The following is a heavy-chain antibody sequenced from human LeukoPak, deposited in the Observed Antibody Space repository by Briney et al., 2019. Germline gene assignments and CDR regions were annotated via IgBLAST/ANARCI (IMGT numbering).Heavy chain of an antibody. J-gene: IGHJ4*02. V-gene: IGHV3-66*01. Sequence: GGSLRLSCAASGFTVSSNYMSWVRQAPGKGLEWVSVIYSGGSTYYADSVKGRFTISRDNSKNTLYLQMNSLRAEDTAVYYCATVRNYYDSRDLDYWGQGTLVTVSS. CDR1: GFTVSSNY. CDR2: IYSGGST. D-gene: IGHD3-22*01. CDR3: ATVRNYYDSRDLDY.